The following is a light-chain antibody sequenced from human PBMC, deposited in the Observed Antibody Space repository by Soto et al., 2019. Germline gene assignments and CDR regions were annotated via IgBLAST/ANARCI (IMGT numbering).Light chain of an antibody. V-gene: IGLV2-14*01. Sequence: QSALTQPASVSGSPGQSITISCTGTSSDVGGYNYVSWYQQHPGKAPKLMIYDVSNRPSGVSNRFSGSKSGNTASLTISGIQADDEADYYCSSYTSSSTLRVFGTGTKLTVL. CDR1: SSDVGGYNY. CDR3: SSYTSSSTLRV. J-gene: IGLJ1*01. CDR2: DVS.